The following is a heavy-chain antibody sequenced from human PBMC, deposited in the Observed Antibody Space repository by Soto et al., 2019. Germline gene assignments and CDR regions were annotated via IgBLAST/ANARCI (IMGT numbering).Heavy chain of an antibody. V-gene: IGHV3-33*05. J-gene: IGHJ4*02. Sequence: ESGGGVVQPGRSLRLSCVASGFTFMSYGMHWARQAPGKGLEWVGFISYGGHEKYYAESVRGRFTISRDNSKKTVYVQMNGLRAEDTAVYYCARAGGDYGDFLDYWGQGTLVTVSS. CDR2: ISYGGHEK. D-gene: IGHD4-17*01. CDR1: GFTFMSYG. CDR3: ARAGGDYGDFLDY.